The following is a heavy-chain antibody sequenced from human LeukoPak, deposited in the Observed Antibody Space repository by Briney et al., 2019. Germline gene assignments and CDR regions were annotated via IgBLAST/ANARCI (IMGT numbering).Heavy chain of an antibody. CDR3: AKVPSSGSSYFDY. V-gene: IGHV3-9*01. D-gene: IGHD1-26*01. CDR1: GFTFDDYA. Sequence: PGGSLRLSCAASGFTFDDYAMHWVQQAPGKGLEWVSGISWNSGSIGYADSVKDRFTISRDNAKNSLYLQMNSLRAEDTAVYYCAKVPSSGSSYFDYWGQGTLVTVSS. J-gene: IGHJ4*02. CDR2: ISWNSGSI.